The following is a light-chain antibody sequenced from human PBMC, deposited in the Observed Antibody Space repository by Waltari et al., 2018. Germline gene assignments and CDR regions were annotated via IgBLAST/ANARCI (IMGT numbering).Light chain of an antibody. CDR1: QSISSY. CDR3: QQSDSTPET. J-gene: IGKJ1*01. V-gene: IGKV1-39*01. Sequence: DIQMTQSPSSLSASVGDRVTITCRASQSISSYLNWYQQKPEKAPKLLIYAASSLQSGVPSRFSGSGAGTDFTLTISSLQPEYFATYYCQQSDSTPETFGQGTKVEIK. CDR2: AAS.